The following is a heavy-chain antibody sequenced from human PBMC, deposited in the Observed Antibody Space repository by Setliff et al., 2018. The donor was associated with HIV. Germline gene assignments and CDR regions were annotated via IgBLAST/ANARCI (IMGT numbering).Heavy chain of an antibody. CDR3: ARTNKAAPASAGFDV. Sequence: KPSETLSLTCAISGGSISSAYWSWVRQPPGKGLEWIGYIYSGGITKYNPSLKSRVTISVDTSKNRFSLTLRSVTAADTAVYYCARTNKAAPASAGFDVWGQGTMVTVSS. V-gene: IGHV4-59*08. CDR1: GGSISSAY. CDR2: IYSGGIT. J-gene: IGHJ3*01. D-gene: IGHD6-25*01.